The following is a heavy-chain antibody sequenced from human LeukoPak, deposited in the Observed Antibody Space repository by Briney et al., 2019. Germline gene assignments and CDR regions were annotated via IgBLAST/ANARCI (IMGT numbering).Heavy chain of an antibody. V-gene: IGHV4-38-2*02. J-gene: IGHJ5*02. D-gene: IGHD3-10*01. CDR2: VYHSGRT. Sequence: SETLSLTCSVSAFSISTDSYYWGWIRQPPGKGLEWLASVYHSGRTYYNPSLKSRLTISIDTSKNQFSLKLSSVTAADTAVYYCARTNLYYYGSGSYNWFDPWGQGTLVTVSS. CDR3: ARTNLYYYGSGSYNWFDP. CDR1: AFSISTDSYY.